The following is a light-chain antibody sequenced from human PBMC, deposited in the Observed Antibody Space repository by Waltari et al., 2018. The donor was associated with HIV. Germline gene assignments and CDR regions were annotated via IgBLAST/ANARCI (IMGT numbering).Light chain of an antibody. V-gene: IGLV3-21*02. CDR2: DDV. CDR3: QVWDSGSEPPVV. Sequence: YVLTQPPSVSVAPGQTARITCGGNNIRTKSLHWYQQKPGQAPVLVVYDDVDRPSGIPERFSGSNSGNTATLTISRVDAGDEADYYCQVWDSGSEPPVVFGGGTKLTVL. J-gene: IGLJ2*01. CDR1: NIRTKS.